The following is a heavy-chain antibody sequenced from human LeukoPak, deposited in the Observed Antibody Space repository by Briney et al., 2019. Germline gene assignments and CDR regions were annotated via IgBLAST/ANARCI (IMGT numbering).Heavy chain of an antibody. Sequence: GGSLRLSCAASGLTFSSYGMHWVRQAPGKGLEWVAVISYDGSNKYYADSVKGRFTISRDNSKNTLYLQMNSLRAEDTAVYYCAKDFLPMVMVDWFDYWGQGTLVTVSS. CDR1: GLTFSSYG. V-gene: IGHV3-30*18. J-gene: IGHJ4*02. CDR3: AKDFLPMVMVDWFDY. CDR2: ISYDGSNK. D-gene: IGHD5-18*01.